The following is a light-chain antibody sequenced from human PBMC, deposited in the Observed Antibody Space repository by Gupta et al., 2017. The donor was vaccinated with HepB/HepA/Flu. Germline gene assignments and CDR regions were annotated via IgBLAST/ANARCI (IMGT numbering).Light chain of an antibody. CDR3: QRYNNWHAST. Sequence: EIVMTQSPATLSVSPGERATLSCRASQSVSSNLAWDQQKPGQAPRLLSYGASTRATGIPARFSGSGSGTEFTLTISSLQSEDFAVYYCQRYNNWHASTFGQGTQLEIK. CDR1: QSVSSN. V-gene: IGKV3-15*01. CDR2: GAS. J-gene: IGKJ5*01.